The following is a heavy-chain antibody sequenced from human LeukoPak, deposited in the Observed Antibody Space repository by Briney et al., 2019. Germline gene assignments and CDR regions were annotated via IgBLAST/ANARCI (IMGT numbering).Heavy chain of an antibody. V-gene: IGHV4-39*07. Sequence: SETLSLTCTVSGGSISINSYYWGWIRQPPGKGLEWIGSIYHSGSTYYNPSLKSRVTISVDTSKNQFSLKLSSVTAADTAVYYCARGRGYSYGWYFDYWGQGTLVTVSS. CDR3: ARGRGYSYGWYFDY. D-gene: IGHD5-18*01. CDR2: IYHSGST. J-gene: IGHJ4*02. CDR1: GGSISINSYY.